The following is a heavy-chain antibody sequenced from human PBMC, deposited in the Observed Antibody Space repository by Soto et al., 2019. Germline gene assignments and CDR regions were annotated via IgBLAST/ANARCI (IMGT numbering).Heavy chain of an antibody. CDR3: ARGSPRNTDFDY. D-gene: IGHD1-1*01. Sequence: PGRPLRLSCEASGYTFSSYGMHWVRQAPGKGLEWVVVIWYDGSNKYYADSVKGRFTISRDNSKNTLYLQMNSLRAEDTAVYYCARGSPRNTDFDYWGQGTLVTV. CDR2: IWYDGSNK. J-gene: IGHJ4*02. V-gene: IGHV3-33*01. CDR1: GYTFSSYG.